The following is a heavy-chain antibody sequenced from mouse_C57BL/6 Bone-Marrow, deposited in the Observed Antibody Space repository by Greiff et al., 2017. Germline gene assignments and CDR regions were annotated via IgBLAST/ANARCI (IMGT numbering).Heavy chain of an antibody. D-gene: IGHD1-1*02. J-gene: IGHJ3*01. CDR1: GFSLTSYG. V-gene: IGHV2-5*01. Sequence: QVQLKQSGPGLVQPSQSLSITCTVSGFSLTSYGVHWVRQSPGKGLEWLGVLWRGGSTDYNAAFMSRLSITKDNSKSQVFFKMNSLQADDTAIYYCVKNWGGGWFAYWGQGTLVTVSA. CDR3: VKNWGGGWFAY. CDR2: LWRGGST.